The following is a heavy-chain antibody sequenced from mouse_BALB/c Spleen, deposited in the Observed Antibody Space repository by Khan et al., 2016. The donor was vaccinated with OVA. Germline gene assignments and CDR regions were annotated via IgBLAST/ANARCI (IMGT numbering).Heavy chain of an antibody. D-gene: IGHD2-3*01. CDR2: IYPYNDDT. Sequence: VQLQQSGPELVKPGASVKMSCKASGYTFTSYVMHWVKQKPGLGLEWIGYIYPYNDDTKYNEKFKGKATLTSDKSSSTAYMELSSLTSEDSAFYSCAPVDGYCVSFAYWGQGTLVTVSA. CDR3: APVDGYCVSFAY. CDR1: GYTFTSYV. V-gene: IGHV1S136*01. J-gene: IGHJ3*01.